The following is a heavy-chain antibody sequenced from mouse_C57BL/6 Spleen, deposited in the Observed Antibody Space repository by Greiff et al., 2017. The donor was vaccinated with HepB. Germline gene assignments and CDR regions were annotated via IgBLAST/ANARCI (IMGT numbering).Heavy chain of an antibody. CDR3: ARNYDYDETWFAY. CDR1: GYTFTSYG. CDR2: IYPRSGNT. V-gene: IGHV1-81*01. J-gene: IGHJ3*01. Sequence: LVESGAELARPGASVKLSCKASGYTFTSYGISWVKQRTGQGLEWIGEIYPRSGNTYYNEKFKGKATLTADKSSSTAYMELRSLTSEDSAVYFCARNYDYDETWFAYWGQGTLVTVSA. D-gene: IGHD2-4*01.